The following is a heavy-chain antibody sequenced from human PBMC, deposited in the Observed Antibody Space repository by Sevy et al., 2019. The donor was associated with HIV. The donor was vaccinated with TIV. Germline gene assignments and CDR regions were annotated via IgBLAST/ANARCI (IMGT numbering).Heavy chain of an antibody. V-gene: IGHV4-59*01. J-gene: IGHJ4*02. CDR3: ARGAPTQQQLYYFDY. CDR1: GGSISTYY. CDR2: ISYSGST. Sequence: SETLSLTCTVSGGSISTYYWSWIRQPPGKRLEYIGSISYSGSTYYNPSLTRRVTISIDPSKNQFSLKLSSVTAADTALYYCARGAPTQQQLYYFDYWGQGTLVTVSS. D-gene: IGHD6-13*01.